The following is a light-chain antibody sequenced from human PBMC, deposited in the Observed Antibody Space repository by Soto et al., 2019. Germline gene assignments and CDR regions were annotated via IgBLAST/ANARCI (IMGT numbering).Light chain of an antibody. Sequence: DIQMTQSPSTLSGSVADRVTITCRGSQTISSWLAWYQQKTGKAPKILIYKASTLKSGVPSRLSGSGCGTEFTLTISSMQPDDVATYYCQQGNSFQLSFGGGTKVDIK. CDR1: QTISSW. CDR2: KAS. CDR3: QQGNSFQLS. V-gene: IGKV1-5*03. J-gene: IGKJ4*01.